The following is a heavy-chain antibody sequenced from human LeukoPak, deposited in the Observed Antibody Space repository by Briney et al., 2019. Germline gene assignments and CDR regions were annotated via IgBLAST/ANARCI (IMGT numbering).Heavy chain of an antibody. J-gene: IGHJ4*02. CDR3: ARRIASRRYYYGSGTKGHFDY. CDR1: GGSFSGYY. V-gene: IGHV4-34*01. D-gene: IGHD3-10*01. Sequence: PSETLSLTCAVYGGSFSGYYWSWIRQPPGKGLEWIGEINHSGSTNYNPSLKSRVTISVDTSKNQFSLKLSSGTAADTAVYYCARRIASRRYYYGSGTKGHFDYWGQGTLVTVSS. CDR2: INHSGST.